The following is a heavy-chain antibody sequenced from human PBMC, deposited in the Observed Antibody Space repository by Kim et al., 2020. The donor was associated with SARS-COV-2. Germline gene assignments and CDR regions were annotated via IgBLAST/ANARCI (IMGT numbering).Heavy chain of an antibody. D-gene: IGHD3-22*01. CDR3: ARARITMIVVVKYFDY. CDR2: IYYSGST. CDR1: GGSISSGGYY. J-gene: IGHJ4*02. V-gene: IGHV4-31*03. Sequence: SETLSLTCTASGGSISSGGYYWSWIRQHPGKGLEWIGYIYYSGSTYYNPSLKSRVTISVDTSKNQFSLKLSSVTAADTAVYYCARARITMIVVVKYFDYWGQGTLVTVSS.